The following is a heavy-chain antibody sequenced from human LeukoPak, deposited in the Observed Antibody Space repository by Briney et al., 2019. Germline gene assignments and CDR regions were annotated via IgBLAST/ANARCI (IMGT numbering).Heavy chain of an antibody. D-gene: IGHD3-3*01. V-gene: IGHV4-39*07. CDR1: GGSISSSSYY. CDR3: ARGYYDFWSGYYRNTPTTAYMDV. CDR2: IYYSGST. J-gene: IGHJ6*03. Sequence: PSETLSLTCTVSGGSISSSSYYWGWIRQPPGKGLEWIGSIYYSGSTYYNPSLKSRVTISVDTSKNQFSLKLSSVTAADTAVYYCARGYYDFWSGYYRNTPTTAYMDVWGKGTTVTVSS.